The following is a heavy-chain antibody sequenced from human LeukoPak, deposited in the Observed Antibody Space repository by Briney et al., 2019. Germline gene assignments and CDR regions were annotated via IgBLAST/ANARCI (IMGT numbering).Heavy chain of an antibody. CDR2: IYAAGTT. J-gene: IGHJ4*02. Sequence: PGGSLRLSCAGSEFTFSSYAMSWVRQAPGTGLEWVSAIYAAGTTYYAHSVKGRFTISRDNSKNTLYLQMNSLRDEDTAVYYCASDVVRGYNYDHPRGYWGQGTLVTVSS. CDR3: ASDVVRGYNYDHPRGY. CDR1: EFTFSSYA. D-gene: IGHD5-18*01. V-gene: IGHV3-66*01.